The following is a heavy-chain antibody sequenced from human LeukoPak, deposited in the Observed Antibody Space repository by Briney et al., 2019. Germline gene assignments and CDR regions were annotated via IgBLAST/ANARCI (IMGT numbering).Heavy chain of an antibody. CDR2: IVPFLAMT. J-gene: IGHJ4*02. CDR3: ARGQYSGTYYSDS. V-gene: IGHV1-69*04. Sequence: SVKVSCKASGDTFNTYAVSWVRQAPGQGLEWVGRIVPFLAMTNYAQKFQGRVTITADRSTSTVYMDLSSLRPEDTAVYYCARGQYSGTYYSDSWGQGTLVTVSS. CDR1: GDTFNTYA. D-gene: IGHD1-26*01.